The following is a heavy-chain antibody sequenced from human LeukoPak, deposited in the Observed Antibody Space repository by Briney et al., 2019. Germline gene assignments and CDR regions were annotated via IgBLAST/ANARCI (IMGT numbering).Heavy chain of an antibody. CDR3: AKGGLFAPPDY. J-gene: IGHJ4*02. Sequence: PGGSLRLSCEASGFSFSSYNMNWVRQTPGRGLEWVSSITSSSSFIYYADSVKGRFTISRDNAKNSLYLQMNSLSAEDTAVYYCAKGGLFAPPDYWGQGTLVTVSS. CDR2: ITSSSSFI. CDR1: GFSFSSYN. V-gene: IGHV3-21*01. D-gene: IGHD3-10*01.